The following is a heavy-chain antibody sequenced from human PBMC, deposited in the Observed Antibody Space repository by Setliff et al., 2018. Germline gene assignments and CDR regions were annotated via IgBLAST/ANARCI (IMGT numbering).Heavy chain of an antibody. D-gene: IGHD3-16*01. Sequence: ASVKVSCKASGYTFTSYYMHWVRQAPGQGLEWMGVINPSGGGTGYAEKFQGRVTMTRDTSTSTVYMQLSSLRFEDTAVYYCARGGSWYFDYWGQGTLVTVSS. CDR1: GYTFTSYY. J-gene: IGHJ4*02. CDR2: INPSGGGT. CDR3: ARGGSWYFDY. V-gene: IGHV1-46*01.